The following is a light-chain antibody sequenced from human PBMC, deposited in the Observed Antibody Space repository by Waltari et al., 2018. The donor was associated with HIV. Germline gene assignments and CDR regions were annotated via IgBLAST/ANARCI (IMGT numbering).Light chain of an antibody. CDR2: DAS. Sequence: EIVMTQSPATLSVSPGESATLSCRASQSISINLAWYQQKPGQAPRLLIHDASTRATGIPARFRGIGSGTEFTLTISGLQSEDLAVYYCQQYKNWPPLTFGQGTKVEIK. V-gene: IGKV3-15*01. J-gene: IGKJ1*01. CDR1: QSISIN. CDR3: QQYKNWPPLT.